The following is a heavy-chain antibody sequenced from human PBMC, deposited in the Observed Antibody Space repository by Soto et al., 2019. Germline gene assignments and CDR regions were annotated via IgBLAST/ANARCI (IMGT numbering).Heavy chain of an antibody. V-gene: IGHV4-61*01. Sequence: SSETLSLTCTVSGGSVSSGSYYWSWIRQPPGKGLEWIGYIYYSGSTNYNPSLKSRVTISVDTSKNQFSLKLSSVTAADTAVYYCARGNYYDSSGYYKLLPVDYWGQGTLVTVSS. CDR3: ARGNYYDSSGYYKLLPVDY. CDR2: IYYSGST. J-gene: IGHJ4*02. D-gene: IGHD3-22*01. CDR1: GGSVSSGSYY.